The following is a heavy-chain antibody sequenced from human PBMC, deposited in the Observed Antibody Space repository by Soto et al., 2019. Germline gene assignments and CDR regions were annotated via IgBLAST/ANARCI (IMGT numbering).Heavy chain of an antibody. V-gene: IGHV3-23*01. J-gene: IGHJ4*02. Sequence: GSLRLSCAASGFTFSSYAMSWVRQAPGKGLEWVSAISGSGGSTYYADSVKGRFTISRDNSKNTLYLQMNSLRAEDTAVYYCAKEYVSYYYDSSGYLYFDYWGQGTLVTVSS. CDR2: ISGSGGST. D-gene: IGHD3-22*01. CDR3: AKEYVSYYYDSSGYLYFDY. CDR1: GFTFSSYA.